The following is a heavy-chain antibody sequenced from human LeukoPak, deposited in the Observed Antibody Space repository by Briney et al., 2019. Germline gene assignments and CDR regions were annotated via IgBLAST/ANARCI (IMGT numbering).Heavy chain of an antibody. D-gene: IGHD4-17*01. CDR2: IIPIFGTA. Sequence: GASVKLSCNASGGTFSSYAISWVRQAPGQGLEWMGGIIPIFGTANYAQKFQGRVTITTDESTSTAYMELSSLRSEDTAAYYCASSAVTYCMDVWGKGTTVTVSS. CDR3: ASSAVTYCMDV. J-gene: IGHJ6*03. CDR1: GGTFSSYA. V-gene: IGHV1-69*05.